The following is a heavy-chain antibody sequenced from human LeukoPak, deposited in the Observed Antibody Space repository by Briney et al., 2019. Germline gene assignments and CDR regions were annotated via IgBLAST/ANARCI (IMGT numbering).Heavy chain of an antibody. Sequence: GGSLRLSCAASGFTVSSNYMSWVRQAPGKGLEWVSEITGSGGSTYYADSVKGRFTISRDNSKNTLYPQMNSLRAEDTAIYYCARGLFDFDYWGQGTLVTVSS. D-gene: IGHD3-10*01. V-gene: IGHV3-23*01. CDR3: ARGLFDFDY. J-gene: IGHJ4*02. CDR1: GFTVSSNY. CDR2: ITGSGGST.